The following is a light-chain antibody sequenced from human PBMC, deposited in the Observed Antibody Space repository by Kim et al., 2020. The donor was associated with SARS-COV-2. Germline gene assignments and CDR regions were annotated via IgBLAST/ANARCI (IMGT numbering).Light chain of an antibody. CDR3: ATWDDSLTGFV. J-gene: IGLJ1*01. CDR1: SSNIGTNV. CDR2: DSN. V-gene: IGLV1-44*01. Sequence: HRVTISCSGSSSNIGTNVVNWYQQLPGTAPKLLIYDSNQRPSGVPDRFSGSKSGTSASLAISGLQSEDEADYFCATWDDSLTGFVLGTGTKVTVL.